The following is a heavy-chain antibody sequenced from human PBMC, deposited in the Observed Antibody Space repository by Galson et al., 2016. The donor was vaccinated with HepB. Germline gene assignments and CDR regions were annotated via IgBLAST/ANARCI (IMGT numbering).Heavy chain of an antibody. J-gene: IGHJ4*02. CDR3: ARDGHKWDFDN. CDR2: IMPEDGYT. V-gene: IGHV1-46*01. Sequence: SVKVSCKASGYRFTTFYVHWVRQAPGQGLEWIGRIMPEDGYTIYAQKFQGRVTITRDTSTSTVYMDLRSLMSADTGVYYCARDGHKWDFDNWGQGTLVTVSS. CDR1: GYRFTTFY. D-gene: IGHD1-26*01.